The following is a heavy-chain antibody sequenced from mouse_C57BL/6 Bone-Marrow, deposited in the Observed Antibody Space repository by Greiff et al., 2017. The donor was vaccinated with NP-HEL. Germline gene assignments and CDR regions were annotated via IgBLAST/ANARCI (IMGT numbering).Heavy chain of an antibody. V-gene: IGHV1-52*01. Sequence: QVQLQQSGAELVRPGSSVKLSCKASGYTFTSYWMHWVKQRPIQGLEWIGNIDPSDSETHYNQKFKDKATLTVDKSSSTAYMQLSSLTSEDSAVYYCARPYDYDEGYAMDYWGQGTSVTVSS. CDR1: GYTFTSYW. CDR2: IDPSDSET. D-gene: IGHD2-4*01. J-gene: IGHJ4*01. CDR3: ARPYDYDEGYAMDY.